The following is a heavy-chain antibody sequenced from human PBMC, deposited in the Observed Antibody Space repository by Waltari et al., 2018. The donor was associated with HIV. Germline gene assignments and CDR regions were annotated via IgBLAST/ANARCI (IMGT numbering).Heavy chain of an antibody. Sequence: QVQLQQWGAGLLKPSETLSLTCAVYGGSFSGYYWSWIRQPPGKGLEWIGEINHSGSTNYNPSLKSRVTISVDTSKNQFSLKLSSVTAADTAVYYCARGKGGSPTPDYWGQGTLVTVSS. CDR3: ARGKGGSPTPDY. D-gene: IGHD3-16*01. V-gene: IGHV4-34*01. CDR2: INHSGST. J-gene: IGHJ4*02. CDR1: GGSFSGYY.